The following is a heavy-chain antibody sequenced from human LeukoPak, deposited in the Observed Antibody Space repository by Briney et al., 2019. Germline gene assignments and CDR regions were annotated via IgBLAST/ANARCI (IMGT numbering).Heavy chain of an antibody. CDR3: ARVGSITGTKGFFGY. D-gene: IGHD1-20*01. CDR2: MNPNSGNT. Sequence: ASVTVSCKASGYTFTSYDINWVRQATGQGLEWMGWMNPNSGNTGYAQKFQGRVTMTRNTSISTAYMELSSLRSEDTAVYYCARVGSITGTKGFFGYWGQGTLVTVSS. J-gene: IGHJ4*02. CDR1: GYTFTSYD. V-gene: IGHV1-8*01.